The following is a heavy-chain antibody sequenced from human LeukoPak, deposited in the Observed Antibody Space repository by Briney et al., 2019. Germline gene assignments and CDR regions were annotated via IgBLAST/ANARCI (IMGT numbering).Heavy chain of an antibody. CDR2: IDDNGDGT. Sequence: GGSLRLSCAASGFTFSSYAMSWVRQAPGKGLKWVSTIDDNGDGTYYADSVKGRFTISRDNSYNTVSLQMNSLRDEDTGVYYCAKGLRTGVGPYMGYHYYMDVWGKGATVTVSS. D-gene: IGHD3-16*01. J-gene: IGHJ6*03. V-gene: IGHV3-23*01. CDR3: AKGLRTGVGPYMGYHYYMDV. CDR1: GFTFSSYA.